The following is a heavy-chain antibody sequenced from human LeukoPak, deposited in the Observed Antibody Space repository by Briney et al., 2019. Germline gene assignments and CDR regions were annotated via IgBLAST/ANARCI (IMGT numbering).Heavy chain of an antibody. V-gene: IGHV1-2*06. Sequence: GASVKVSCKASGYTFTGYYIHWVRQAPGQGLEWMGRINPNSGGTSYAQKFQGRVTMIRDTSISTAYMELNRLTSDDTAVYYCAREPMVRDFNWFDPWGQGTLVTVSS. CDR3: AREPMVRDFNWFDP. J-gene: IGHJ5*02. CDR2: INPNSGGT. CDR1: GYTFTGYY. D-gene: IGHD3-10*01.